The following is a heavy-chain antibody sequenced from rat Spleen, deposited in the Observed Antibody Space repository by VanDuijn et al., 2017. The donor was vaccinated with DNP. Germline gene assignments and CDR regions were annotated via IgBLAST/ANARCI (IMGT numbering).Heavy chain of an antibody. V-gene: IGHV2S12*01. CDR1: GFSLTSYG. CDR2: ISSGGST. D-gene: IGHD1-2*01. J-gene: IGHJ3*01. CDR3: ARSPESSYIYFPWAY. Sequence: QVQLKESGPGLVQPSQTLSLTCTVSGFSLTSYGVSWVRQPPGKGLEWIAAISSGGSTYYNSVFKSRLSISRDTSKSQVFLKMNSLQTEDTATYYCARSPESSYIYFPWAYWGQGTLVTVSS.